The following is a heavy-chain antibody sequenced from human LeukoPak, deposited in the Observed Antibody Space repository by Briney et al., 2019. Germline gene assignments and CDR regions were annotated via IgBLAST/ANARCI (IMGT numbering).Heavy chain of an antibody. J-gene: IGHJ4*02. D-gene: IGHD3-10*01. CDR1: GFTFSSYS. CDR2: ISSSSSYI. V-gene: IGHV3-21*01. Sequence: GGSLRLSCAASGFTFSSYSMNWVRQAPGKGLEWVSSISSSSSYIYYADSVKGRFTISIDNAKNSLYLQMNSLRAEDTAVYYCARSLSYGSGIDYWGQGTLVTVSS. CDR3: ARSLSYGSGIDY.